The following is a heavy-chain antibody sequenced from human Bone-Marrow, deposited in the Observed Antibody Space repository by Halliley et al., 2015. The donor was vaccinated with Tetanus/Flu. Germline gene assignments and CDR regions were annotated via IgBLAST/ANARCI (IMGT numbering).Heavy chain of an antibody. V-gene: IGHV1-69*12. CDR3: AGCSSRRGQNHRRRQSFDY. D-gene: IGHD2-15*01. CDR1: GDTLSRYA. J-gene: IGHJ4*02. CDR2: IIPLVGPA. Sequence: QVQLVQSGAEVKKPGSSVKVSCKTSGDTLSRYAISWVRQAPGQGLEWMGGIIPLVGPAHYAQNFQGRVTITADESTSTAYMELSSLRSEDTAVYYCAGCSSRRGQNHRRRQSFDYWGQGTLVTVSS.